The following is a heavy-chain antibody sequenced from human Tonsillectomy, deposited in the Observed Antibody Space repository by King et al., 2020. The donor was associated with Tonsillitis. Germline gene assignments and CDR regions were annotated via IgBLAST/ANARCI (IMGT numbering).Heavy chain of an antibody. Sequence: QLQESGPGLVKPSQTLSLTCTVSSGSISGGDFYWGWIRQHPGKGLEWIGYIYDSENTFYNPSLKSRLTISVDTSKNQFSLKLSSVTAADTAVYDCGRYEGGVFDLWGPGNLVTVPT. CDR2: IYDSENT. V-gene: IGHV4-31*03. CDR3: GRYEGGVFDL. D-gene: IGHD2-15*01. J-gene: IGHJ5*02. CDR1: SGSISGGDFY.